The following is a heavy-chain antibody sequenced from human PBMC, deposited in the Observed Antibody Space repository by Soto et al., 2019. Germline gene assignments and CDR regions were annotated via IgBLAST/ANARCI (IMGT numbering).Heavy chain of an antibody. CDR2: IIPTFGTV. Sequence: QLVQSGPEVKKPGSSVKVSCKSVGDTFSSYAVSWVRQAPGQGLEWMGGIIPTFGTVNYAQKFLGRATITADESTRLSYMELSSLKSEDTAVYYCAREAGDYGHPYFDYWGQGTLISVSS. D-gene: IGHD3-10*01. CDR3: AREAGDYGHPYFDY. CDR1: GDTFSSYA. J-gene: IGHJ4*02. V-gene: IGHV1-69*01.